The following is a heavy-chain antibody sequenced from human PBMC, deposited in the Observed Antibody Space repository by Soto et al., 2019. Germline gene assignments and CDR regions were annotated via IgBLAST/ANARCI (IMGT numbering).Heavy chain of an antibody. J-gene: IGHJ4*02. D-gene: IGHD1-7*01. CDR2: IYRTGST. CDR1: GGSFTSNNW. CDR3: ASRDPGTSVDY. Sequence: WETLSLTCAVSGGSFTSNNWWTWVRQPPGQGLEWIGEIYRTGSTNYNPSLKSRVTISLDKSENQFSPKVTSLTAADTAVYYCASRDPGTSVDYWGQGTLVTVSS. V-gene: IGHV4-4*02.